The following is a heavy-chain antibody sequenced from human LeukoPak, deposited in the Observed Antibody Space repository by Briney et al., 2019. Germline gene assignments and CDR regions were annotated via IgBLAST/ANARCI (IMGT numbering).Heavy chain of an antibody. D-gene: IGHD3-3*01. CDR2: IYTSGST. J-gene: IGHJ5*02. Sequence: SETLSLTCTVSGGSISSYYWSWIRQPAGKGLEWIGRIYTSGSTNYNPSLKSRVTMSVDTSKNQFSLKLSSVTAADTAVYYCARDFSTIFGPGGVWFDPWGQGTLVTVSS. CDR3: ARDFSTIFGPGGVWFDP. V-gene: IGHV4-4*07. CDR1: GGSISSYY.